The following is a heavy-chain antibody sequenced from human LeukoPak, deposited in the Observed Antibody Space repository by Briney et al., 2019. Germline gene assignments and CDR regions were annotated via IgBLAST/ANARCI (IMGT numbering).Heavy chain of an antibody. J-gene: IGHJ4*02. CDR3: ARGRSSGWYNNYFDY. V-gene: IGHV4-34*01. D-gene: IGHD6-19*01. Sequence: KPSATLSLTCAVFGGSFSGYYWSWIRPPPGKGLERTGEINHSGSTNYNPSLKSRVTISVDTSKNQFSLKLSSVTAADTAVYYCARGRSSGWYNNYFDYWGQGTLVTVSS. CDR2: INHSGST. CDR1: GGSFSGYY.